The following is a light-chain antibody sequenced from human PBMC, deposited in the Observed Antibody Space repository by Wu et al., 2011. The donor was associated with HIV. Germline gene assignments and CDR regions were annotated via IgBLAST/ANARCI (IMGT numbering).Light chain of an antibody. J-gene: IGKJ1*01. V-gene: IGKV3D-15*01. CDR2: DAS. CDR1: QSISIN. Sequence: EIVMTQSPATLSVSPGERATLSCRASQSISINLAWYQQKPGQTPRLLFFDASNRATGIPPRFSGSGSGTEFTLTISSLQPEDVATYYCTKSITLAPWTFG. CDR3: TKSITLAPWT.